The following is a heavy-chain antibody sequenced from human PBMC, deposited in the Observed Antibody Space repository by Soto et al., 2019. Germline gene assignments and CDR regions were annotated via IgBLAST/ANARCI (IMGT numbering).Heavy chain of an antibody. V-gene: IGHV4-30-2*01. J-gene: IGHJ3*02. CDR1: GGSISSGGYS. CDR2: IYHSGST. D-gene: IGHD3-10*01. CDR3: ARAHGSGWGAFDI. Sequence: QLQLQESGSGLVKPSQTLSLTCAVSGGSISSGGYSWSWIRQPPGKGLEWIGYIYHSGSTYYNPSLKSRVTISVDRAKNQFSLKLSSVTAADTAVYYCARAHGSGWGAFDIWGQGTMVTVSS.